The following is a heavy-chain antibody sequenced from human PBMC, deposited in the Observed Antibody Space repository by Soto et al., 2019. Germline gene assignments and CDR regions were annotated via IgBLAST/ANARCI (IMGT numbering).Heavy chain of an antibody. CDR1: GGSISSSSYY. V-gene: IGHV4-39*01. CDR3: ATPNPTLAARPVVGTDYYYGMDV. J-gene: IGHJ6*02. Sequence: QLQLQESGPGLVKPSETLSLTCTVSGGSISSSSYYWGWIRQPPGKGLEWIGSIYYSGSTYYNPSLKSRVTISVDTSKNLFSLKLSSVPAADTAVYYCATPNPTLAARPVVGTDYYYGMDVWGQGTTVTVSS. D-gene: IGHD6-6*01. CDR2: IYYSGST.